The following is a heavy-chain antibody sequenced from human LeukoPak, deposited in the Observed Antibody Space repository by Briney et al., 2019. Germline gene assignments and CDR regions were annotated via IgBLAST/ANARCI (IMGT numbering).Heavy chain of an antibody. CDR1: GFTFSSYE. V-gene: IGHV3-48*03. J-gene: IGHJ4*02. Sequence: GGSLRLSCAASGFTFSSYEMNWVRQAPGKGLEWVSYISSSGSTIYYADSVKGRFTISRDNAENSLYLQMHSLRAEDQAVYYCARGAGYSSSVDYWGPGTLVTVSS. CDR2: ISSSGSTI. CDR3: ARGAGYSSSVDY. D-gene: IGHD6-19*01.